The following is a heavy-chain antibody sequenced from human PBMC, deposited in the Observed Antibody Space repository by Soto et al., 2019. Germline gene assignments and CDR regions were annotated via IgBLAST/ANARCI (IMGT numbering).Heavy chain of an antibody. Sequence: QVQLQESGPGLVKPSGTLSLTCAVSGGSISSSNWWSGVRQPPGKGLEWIGEIYHSGSTNYKPSLECRVTISVDKSKNQFALKLSSVTAAATAVSYCARVLGNDAFDIWGQGTMVTVSS. D-gene: IGHD3-3*02. CDR2: IYHSGST. CDR3: ARVLGNDAFDI. V-gene: IGHV4-4*02. CDR1: GGSISSSNW. J-gene: IGHJ3*02.